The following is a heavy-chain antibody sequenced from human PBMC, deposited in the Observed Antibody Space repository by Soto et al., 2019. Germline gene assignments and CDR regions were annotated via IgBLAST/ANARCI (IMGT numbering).Heavy chain of an antibody. CDR3: GRGGSSRPFDS. J-gene: IGHJ4*02. CDR1: GGSISSGGYY. V-gene: IGHV4-31*03. Sequence: QVQLQESGPGLVKPSQTLSLTCTVSGGSISSGGYYWSWIRQHPGKGLEWIGYIYYSGSTYYNPSLKGRVTISVDPSKNRFSLRRSSVTAGDGAVYSCGRGGSSRPFDSGGQGTLVTVSS. CDR2: IYYSGST. D-gene: IGHD6-6*01.